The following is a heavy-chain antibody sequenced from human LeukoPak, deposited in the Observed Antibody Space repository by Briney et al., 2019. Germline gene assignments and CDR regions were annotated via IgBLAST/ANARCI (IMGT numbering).Heavy chain of an antibody. V-gene: IGHV1-18*01. Sequence: ASVKVSCKASGYTFTSYGISWVRQAPGQGLEWMGWISAYNGNTNYAQKLQGRVTMTTDTSMSTAYMELRSLRSDDTAVYYCARDRPEITMIVVVITSMDYWGQGTMVTVSS. CDR2: ISAYNGNT. CDR3: ARDRPEITMIVVVITSMDY. J-gene: IGHJ4*02. D-gene: IGHD3-22*01. CDR1: GYTFTSYG.